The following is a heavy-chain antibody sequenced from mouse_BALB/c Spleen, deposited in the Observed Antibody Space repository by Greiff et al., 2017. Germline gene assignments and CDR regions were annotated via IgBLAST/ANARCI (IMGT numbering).Heavy chain of an antibody. Sequence: VQLKESGPELVKPGASVKIPCKASGYTFTDYNMDWVKQSHGKSLEWIGDINPNNGGTIYNQKFKGKATLTVDKSSSTAYMELRSLTSEDTAVYYCARADGYYHYAMDYWGQGTSVTVSS. CDR3: ARADGYYHYAMDY. CDR2: INPNNGGT. V-gene: IGHV1-18*01. CDR1: GYTFTDYN. J-gene: IGHJ4*01. D-gene: IGHD2-3*01.